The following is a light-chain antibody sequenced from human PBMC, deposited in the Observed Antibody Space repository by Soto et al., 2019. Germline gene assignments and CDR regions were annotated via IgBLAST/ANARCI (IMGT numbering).Light chain of an antibody. CDR1: QSITSW. Sequence: DIPMTQSPSTLSASLGVRVTITCRASQSITSWLGWYQQQPGKAPKLLNYKVSSLETGGPSRVSGSGSGTDFTLPISDLQSDDFATYCCQQYNSLYTFGEGAKLEIK. CDR3: QQYNSLYT. CDR2: KVS. J-gene: IGKJ2*01. V-gene: IGKV1-5*03.